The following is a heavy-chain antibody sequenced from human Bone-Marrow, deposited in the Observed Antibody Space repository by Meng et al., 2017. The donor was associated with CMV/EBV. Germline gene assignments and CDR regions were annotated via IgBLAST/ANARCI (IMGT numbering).Heavy chain of an antibody. CDR2: IKQDGSEK. V-gene: IGHV3-7*01. J-gene: IGHJ4*02. CDR1: GFTFSNYW. CDR3: ARDYGAEAAAGTCDF. D-gene: IGHD6-13*01. Sequence: GESLKISCAGSGFTFSNYWMSWVRQAPGKGLEWVANIKQDGSEKYYVDSVKGRFTITRDNAKNSLYLQMNSLRAEDTAVYYCARDYGAEAAAGTCDFWGQGILVTVSS.